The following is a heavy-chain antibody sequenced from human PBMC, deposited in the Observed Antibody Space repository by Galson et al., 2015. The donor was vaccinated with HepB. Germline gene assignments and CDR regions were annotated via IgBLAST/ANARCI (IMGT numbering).Heavy chain of an antibody. CDR1: GFTFSSCG. CDR3: ATTRSSGWYEVDY. Sequence: SLRLSCAASGFTFSSCGMHWVRQAPGKGLEWVAVISYDGNNNYYADSVKGRFTISRDNSRNTLYLQMNSLRPEDTAVYYCATTRSSGWYEVDYWGQGALVTVSS. J-gene: IGHJ4*02. V-gene: IGHV3-30*03. D-gene: IGHD6-19*01. CDR2: ISYDGNNN.